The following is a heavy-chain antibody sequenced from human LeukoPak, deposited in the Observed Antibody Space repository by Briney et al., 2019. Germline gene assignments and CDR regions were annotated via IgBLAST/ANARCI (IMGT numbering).Heavy chain of an antibody. D-gene: IGHD2-15*01. J-gene: IGHJ4*02. V-gene: IGHV3-7*04. CDR1: GXTFSRSW. CDR3: ARDRGGRTGLDD. CDR2: IKEDGSEK. Sequence: PGGSLRLSCAASGXTFSRSWMSRVPQAPGKGLEWVAFIKEDGSEKYYVDSVTGRFTISRDNAENSLYMQMNSLRAEDTALYYCARDRGGRTGLDDWGQGTLVTVSS.